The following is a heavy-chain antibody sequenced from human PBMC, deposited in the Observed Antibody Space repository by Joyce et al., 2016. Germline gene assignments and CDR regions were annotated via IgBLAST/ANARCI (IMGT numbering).Heavy chain of an antibody. CDR3: AGGTGYDFDY. D-gene: IGHD5-12*01. CDR2: ISGDRGAI. V-gene: IGHV3-48*01. Sequence: EVQLVESGGGLVQPGGSLRLSCAAYGFTFSTYGMSWVRQAPGKGLEWVSYISGDRGAIYYAGSVKGRFTISRDNAETSLHLQMNSLRSEDTAVYFCAGGTGYDFDYWGQGTLVIVSS. J-gene: IGHJ4*02. CDR1: GFTFSTYG.